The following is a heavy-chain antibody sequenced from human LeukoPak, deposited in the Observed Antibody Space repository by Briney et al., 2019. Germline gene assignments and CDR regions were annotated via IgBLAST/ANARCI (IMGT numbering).Heavy chain of an antibody. J-gene: IGHJ4*02. Sequence: SETLSLTCTVSGGSISSGGYYWSWIRQHPGTGLEWIGYIYYSGSTYYNPSLKSRVTISVDTSKNQFSLELSSVTAADTAVYYCARVDYGDYPFDYWGQGTLVTVSS. CDR3: ARVDYGDYPFDY. D-gene: IGHD4-17*01. CDR2: IYYSGST. V-gene: IGHV4-31*03. CDR1: GGSISSGGYY.